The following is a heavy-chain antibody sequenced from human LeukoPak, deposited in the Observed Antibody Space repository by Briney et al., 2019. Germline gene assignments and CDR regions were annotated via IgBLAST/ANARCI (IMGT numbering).Heavy chain of an antibody. D-gene: IGHD5-18*01. Sequence: PGGSLRLSCAASGFTVSSNYMSWVRQAPGQGLEWVSVIYSGGSTYYADSVKGRFTISRDNSKNTLYLQMNSLRAEDTAVYYCAREGPAMVRWYFDLWGRGTLVTVSS. J-gene: IGHJ2*01. CDR2: IYSGGST. CDR1: GFTVSSNY. CDR3: AREGPAMVRWYFDL. V-gene: IGHV3-53*01.